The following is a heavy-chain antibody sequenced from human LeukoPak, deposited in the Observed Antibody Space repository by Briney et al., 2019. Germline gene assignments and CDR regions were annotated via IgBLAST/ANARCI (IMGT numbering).Heavy chain of an antibody. CDR2: ISAYNGNT. D-gene: IGHD3-22*01. J-gene: IGHJ4*02. CDR3: ARADRDDSSGYYYLFPDY. Sequence: ASVKVSCKASGYTFTSYGISWVRQAPGQGLEWMGWISAYNGNTNYAQKLQGRVTMTTDTSTSTAYMELRSLRSDDTAVYYCARADRDDSSGYYYLFPDYWGQGTLVTVSS. V-gene: IGHV1-18*01. CDR1: GYTFTSYG.